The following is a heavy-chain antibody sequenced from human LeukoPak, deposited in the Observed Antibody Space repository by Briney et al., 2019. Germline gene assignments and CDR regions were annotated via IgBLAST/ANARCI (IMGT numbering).Heavy chain of an antibody. J-gene: IGHJ4*02. Sequence: PSGGSLRLSCAASGFTFDDYGMSWVRQAPGKGLEWVSGINWNGGSTGYADSVKGRFTIARDNAKNSLYLQMNSLRAEDTAVYYCARSSSTTVIVFDYWGQGTLVTVSS. CDR3: ARSSSTTVIVFDY. V-gene: IGHV3-20*04. CDR2: INWNGGST. D-gene: IGHD3-22*01. CDR1: GFTFDDYG.